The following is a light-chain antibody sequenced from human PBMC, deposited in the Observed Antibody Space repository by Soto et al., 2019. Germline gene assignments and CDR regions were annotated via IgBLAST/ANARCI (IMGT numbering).Light chain of an antibody. CDR2: WAS. J-gene: IGKJ4*01. Sequence: DIVMTQSPDSLAVSLGERATINCKSSQSVLYSSNNKNYLAWYQQKPGQPPKLFISWASTRESGVPDRFSGSGSGRAFTLTISSLQAEDVAVYYCQQYYSTPLTFGGGTKVEIK. CDR3: QQYYSTPLT. CDR1: QSVLYSSNNKNY. V-gene: IGKV4-1*01.